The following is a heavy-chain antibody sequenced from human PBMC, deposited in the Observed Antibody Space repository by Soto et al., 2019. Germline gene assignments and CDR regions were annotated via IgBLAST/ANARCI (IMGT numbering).Heavy chain of an antibody. CDR2: INAGNGNT. CDR1: GYTFTSYA. Sequence: GASVKVSCKASGYTFTSYAMHWVRQAPGQRLEWMGWINAGNGNTKYSQKFQGRVTITRDTSASTAYMELSSLRSEDTVVYYWARDRSHNGNYYCYYGMDVWGQGTTVTVCS. J-gene: IGHJ6*02. V-gene: IGHV1-3*01. D-gene: IGHD1-20*01. CDR3: ARDRSHNGNYYCYYGMDV.